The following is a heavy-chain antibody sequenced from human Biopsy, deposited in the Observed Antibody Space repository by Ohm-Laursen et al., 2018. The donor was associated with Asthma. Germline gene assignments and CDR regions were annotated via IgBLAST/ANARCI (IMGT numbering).Heavy chain of an antibody. V-gene: IGHV1-18*01. CDR1: GYTFNSAG. D-gene: IGHD3-10*01. CDR3: ARAVDYSHYYGMDV. Sequence: SVKVSCKTSGYTFNSAGITWVRQAPGQGLEWMGWISVYNGNTKVAQKLQDRVTMITDTSTSTAYMELGSLRSDDTAVYFCARAVDYSHYYGMDVWGQGTTVTVS. CDR2: ISVYNGNT. J-gene: IGHJ6*02.